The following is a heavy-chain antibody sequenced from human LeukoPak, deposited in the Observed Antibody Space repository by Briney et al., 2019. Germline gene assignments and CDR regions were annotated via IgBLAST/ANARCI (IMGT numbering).Heavy chain of an antibody. Sequence: PGGSLRLSCAASGFTVSSNYMSWVRQAPGKGLEWVSVIYSGGSTYYADSVKGRFTISRDNSKNTLYLQMNSLRAEDTAVYYCARDEGVAGEPSYFDYWGQGTLVTVSS. V-gene: IGHV3-66*01. CDR1: GFTVSSNY. CDR3: ARDEGVAGEPSYFDY. J-gene: IGHJ4*02. D-gene: IGHD6-19*01. CDR2: IYSGGST.